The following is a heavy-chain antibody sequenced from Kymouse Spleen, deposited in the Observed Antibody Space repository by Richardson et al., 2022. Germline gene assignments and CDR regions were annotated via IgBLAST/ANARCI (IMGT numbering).Heavy chain of an antibody. CDR3: ARGLWFGESYFDY. CDR1: GGSFSGYY. Sequence: QVQLQQWGAGLLKPSETLSLTCAVYGGSFSGYYWSWIRQPPGKGLEWIGEINHSGSTNYNPSLKSRVTISVDTSKNQFSLKLSSVTAADTAVYYCARGLWFGESYFDYWGQGTLVTVSS. D-gene: IGHD3-10*01. J-gene: IGHJ4*02. V-gene: IGHV4-34*01. CDR2: INHSGST.